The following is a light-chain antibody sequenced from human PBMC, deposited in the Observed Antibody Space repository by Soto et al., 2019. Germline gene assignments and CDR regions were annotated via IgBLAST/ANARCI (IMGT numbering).Light chain of an antibody. CDR1: SGSIASNY. V-gene: IGLV6-57*01. CDR2: EDN. Sequence: NFMLTQPHSVSESPGKTVIISCTRSSGSIASNYVQWYQQRPGSSPTTVIYEDNQRPSGVPDRFSGSIDSSSNSASLTISGRETEDEADYYCQSYDATTQVFGGGNKLTVL. J-gene: IGLJ3*02. CDR3: QSYDATTQV.